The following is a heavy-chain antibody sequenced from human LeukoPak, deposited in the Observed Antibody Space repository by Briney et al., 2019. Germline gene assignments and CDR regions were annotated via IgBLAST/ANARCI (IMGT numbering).Heavy chain of an antibody. CDR2: ISLTGLT. Sequence: SGTLSLTCGVSGGSTSNTNWWSWVRQPPGQGLEWIGEISLTGLTHYNPSLESRVTVSLDKSKNQLSLNLTSVTAADTAVYYCSRENGAFSPFGYWGQGTLVTVLS. CDR1: GGSTSNTNW. D-gene: IGHD2-8*01. CDR3: SRENGAFSPFGY. V-gene: IGHV4-4*02. J-gene: IGHJ4*02.